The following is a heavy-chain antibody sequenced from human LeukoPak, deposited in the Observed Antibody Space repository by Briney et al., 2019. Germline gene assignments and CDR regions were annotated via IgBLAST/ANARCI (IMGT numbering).Heavy chain of an antibody. J-gene: IGHJ4*02. CDR2: IKLDGSEK. Sequence: PGGSLRLSCVASGFTFGKYWMSWVRQAPGKGLEWVANIKLDGSEKNYVDSVKGRFTISRDNTKNSLYLQMNSPRVEDTAVFYCARDQYDTWSRRGNFDSWGQGTLVIVSS. V-gene: IGHV3-7*03. CDR1: GFTFGKYW. CDR3: ARDQYDTWSRRGNFDS. D-gene: IGHD3-3*01.